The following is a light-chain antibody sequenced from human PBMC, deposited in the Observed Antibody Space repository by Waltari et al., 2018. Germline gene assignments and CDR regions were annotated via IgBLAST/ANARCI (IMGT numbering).Light chain of an antibody. J-gene: IGKJ1*01. V-gene: IGKV3-20*01. CDR1: QSLSSSY. Sequence: EIVLTQSPGTLSLSPGERATLSCRASQSLSSSYLAWYQQKPGQAPRLLIYGTSTRAPGLPDRFSGSVSGTDFTLTISRLEPEDFAVYYCQQYGSSPLWTFGQGTTVEIK. CDR3: QQYGSSPLWT. CDR2: GTS.